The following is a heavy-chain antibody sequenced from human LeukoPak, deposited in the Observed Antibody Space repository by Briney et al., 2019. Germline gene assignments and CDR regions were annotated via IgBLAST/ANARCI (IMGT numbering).Heavy chain of an antibody. Sequence: PSETLSLTCTVSGGSISSGSYYWNWVRQPAGKGLEWVGRIYATGNTNYNPSLKSRVTISVDTSKNQFSLKLSSVTAADTAVYYCARAPTARPFGHFDYWGQGTLVTVSS. CDR2: IYATGNT. CDR1: GGSISSGSYY. V-gene: IGHV4-61*02. CDR3: ARAPTARPFGHFDY. J-gene: IGHJ4*02. D-gene: IGHD6-6*01.